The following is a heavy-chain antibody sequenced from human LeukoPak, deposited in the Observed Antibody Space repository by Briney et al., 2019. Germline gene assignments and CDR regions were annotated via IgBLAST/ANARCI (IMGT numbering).Heavy chain of an antibody. CDR2: TYYRSKWYN. D-gene: IGHD3-10*01. J-gene: IGHJ5*02. CDR3: VRGQLALTMVRGVIVSDYNWFDP. V-gene: IGHV6-1*01. Sequence: SQTLSLTCAISGDSVSSNSAAWNWIRQSPSRGLEWLGRTYYRSKWYNDYAVSVKSRITINPDTSKNQFSLQLNSVTPEDTAVYCCVRGQLALTMVRGVIVSDYNWFDPWGQGTLVTVSS. CDR1: GDSVSSNSAA.